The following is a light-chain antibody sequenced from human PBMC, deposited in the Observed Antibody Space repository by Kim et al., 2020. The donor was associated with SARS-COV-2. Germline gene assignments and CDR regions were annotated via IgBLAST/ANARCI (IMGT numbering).Light chain of an antibody. Sequence: SSALTQDPAVSVALGQTVRITCQGDSLRSYYASWYQQKPGQAPVLVIYGKNNRPSGIPDRFSGSSSGNTASLTITGAQAEDEADYYCNSRDSSGNQVFGG. CDR3: NSRDSSGNQV. J-gene: IGLJ2*01. CDR1: SLRSYY. V-gene: IGLV3-19*01. CDR2: GKN.